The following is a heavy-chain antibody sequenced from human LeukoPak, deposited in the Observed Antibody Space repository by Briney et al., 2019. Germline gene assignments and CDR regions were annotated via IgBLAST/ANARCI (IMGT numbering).Heavy chain of an antibody. D-gene: IGHD4-17*01. CDR2: INHSGST. CDR1: GGSFSGYY. Sequence: SETLSLTCAVYGGSFSGYYWSWIRQPPGKGLEWIGEINHSGSTNYNPSLKSRVTISVDRSKNQFSLKLSSVTAADTAVYYCARDYGDYFDYWGQGTLVTVSS. J-gene: IGHJ4*02. CDR3: ARDYGDYFDY. V-gene: IGHV4-34*01.